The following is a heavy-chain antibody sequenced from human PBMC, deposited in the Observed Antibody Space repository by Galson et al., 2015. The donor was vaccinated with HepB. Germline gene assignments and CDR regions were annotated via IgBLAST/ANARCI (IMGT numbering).Heavy chain of an antibody. J-gene: IGHJ4*02. CDR1: GFTLSRFW. Sequence: SLRLSCAASGFTLSRFWMSWVRQAPVKGLEWVANINQDGSQKNYVDSVEGRFTISRDYAKNSLYLRMSSLRAEGTAVYYCASEPTKSNEGYWGQGTLVSVSS. V-gene: IGHV3-7*03. D-gene: IGHD1-1*01. CDR2: INQDGSQK. CDR3: ASEPTKSNEGY.